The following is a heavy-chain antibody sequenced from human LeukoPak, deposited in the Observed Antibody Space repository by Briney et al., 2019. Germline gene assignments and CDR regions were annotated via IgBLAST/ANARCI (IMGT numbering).Heavy chain of an antibody. Sequence: PGGSLRLSCAASGFTFSDYYMSWIRQAPGKGLEWVSYISSSGSTIYYADSVKGRFTISRDNAKNSLYLQMNSLRAEDTAVYYCARGRNYYDSSRYYYEGDAFDIWGQGTMVTVSS. J-gene: IGHJ3*02. CDR1: GFTFSDYY. CDR2: ISSSGSTI. D-gene: IGHD3-22*01. CDR3: ARGRNYYDSSRYYYEGDAFDI. V-gene: IGHV3-11*01.